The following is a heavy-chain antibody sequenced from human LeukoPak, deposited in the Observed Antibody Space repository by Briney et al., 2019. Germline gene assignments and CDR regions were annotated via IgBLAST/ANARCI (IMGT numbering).Heavy chain of an antibody. CDR2: INWNGGST. D-gene: IGHD2-8*01. V-gene: IGHV3-20*04. J-gene: IGHJ6*03. CDR3: ASVGDQANGHYYMDV. CDR1: GFNLDYYC. Sequence: GGSLRLSCAPSGFNLDYYCMRWVRPPPAKGLEWVSGINWNGGSTGYAAALKGRFTISRDNAKNSLYLQMNSLRAEDTALYYFASVGDQANGHYYMDVWGKGTTVTVSS.